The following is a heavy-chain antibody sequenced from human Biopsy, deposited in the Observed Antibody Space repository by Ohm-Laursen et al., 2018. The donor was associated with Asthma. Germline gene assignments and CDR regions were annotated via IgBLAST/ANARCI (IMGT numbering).Heavy chain of an antibody. D-gene: IGHD3-22*01. CDR3: AKSADYYDSTDYLDF. Sequence: SFRLSCAASGFSFDDCAMHWVRQAPGKGLEWVSSISWNSGNIDYAVSVKGRFTISRDNAKNSLYLQMQSLRPEDTAFYYCAKSADYYDSTDYLDFWGRGTLVTVPS. CDR1: GFSFDDCA. V-gene: IGHV3-9*01. J-gene: IGHJ4*01. CDR2: ISWNSGNI.